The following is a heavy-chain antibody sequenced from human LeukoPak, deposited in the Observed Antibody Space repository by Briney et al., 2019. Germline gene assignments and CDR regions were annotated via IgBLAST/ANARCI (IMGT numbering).Heavy chain of an antibody. CDR2: IYPGDSDA. Sequence: GESFKISCQGSGYSFTSSWIGWVRQMPGKGLEWVWIIYPGDSDARYSTSFQGPITIAANKSISTGYLQWSSLKASDTAMNYCARSVGGSSFDYWGQGTLVTVSS. CDR3: ARSVGGSSFDY. CDR1: GYSFTSSW. D-gene: IGHD3-16*01. V-gene: IGHV5-51*01. J-gene: IGHJ4*02.